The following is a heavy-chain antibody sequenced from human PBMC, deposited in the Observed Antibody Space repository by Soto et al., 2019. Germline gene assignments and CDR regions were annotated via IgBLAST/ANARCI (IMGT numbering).Heavy chain of an antibody. D-gene: IGHD6-19*01. CDR3: ARPSVAGNYYSYGMDV. CDR2: ISSSCSTI. CDR1: GFTFSSYE. Sequence: EVQLVESGGGLVQPGGSLRLSCAASGFTFSSYEMNWVRQAPGKGLEWVSYISSSCSTIYYADSVKGRFTISRDNAKNSLYLQMNSLRAENTAVYYCARPSVAGNYYSYGMDVWGQGTTVTVSS. V-gene: IGHV3-48*03. J-gene: IGHJ6*02.